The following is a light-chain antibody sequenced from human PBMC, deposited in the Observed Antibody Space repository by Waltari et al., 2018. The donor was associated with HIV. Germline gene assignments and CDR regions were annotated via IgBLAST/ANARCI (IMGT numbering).Light chain of an antibody. Sequence: DIHLTQSPSSLSASFGDRVVFTYRSSRHTSTYLNWYQERAGKAPVLLVYAASTLQSGVPSSFRVSGSGRDFTLSISGLQPEDFATYFCQQSYESPFNFGPGTK. CDR2: AAS. V-gene: IGKV1-39*01. CDR1: RHTSTY. J-gene: IGKJ3*01. CDR3: QQSYESPFN.